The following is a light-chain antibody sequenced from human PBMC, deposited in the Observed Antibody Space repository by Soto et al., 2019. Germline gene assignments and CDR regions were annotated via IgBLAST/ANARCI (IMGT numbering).Light chain of an antibody. CDR2: GAS. J-gene: IGKJ3*01. CDR1: QSISSNY. CDR3: QQYSSSPPEFT. Sequence: EIVLTQSPGTLSLSPGERATLSCRASQSISSNYLAWYQQRPGQAPRLLIFGASYRATGIPDRFSGSGSGTDFTLTISRLEHEAFAVYYCQQYSSSPPEFTFGPGTRVDSK. V-gene: IGKV3-20*01.